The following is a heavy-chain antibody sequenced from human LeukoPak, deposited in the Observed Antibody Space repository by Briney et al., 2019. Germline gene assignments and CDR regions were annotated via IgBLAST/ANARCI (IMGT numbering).Heavy chain of an antibody. D-gene: IGHD5-18*01. J-gene: IGHJ6*02. CDR3: ARDRWLPRYYYYYGMDV. CDR1: GGSFSGYY. Sequence: SETLSLTCAVYGGSFSGYYWSWIRQPPGKGLEWIGYIYYSGSTNYNPSLKSRVTISVDTSKNQFSLKLSSVTAADTAVYYCARDRWLPRYYYYYGMDVWGQGTTVTVSS. CDR2: IYYSGST. V-gene: IGHV4-59*01.